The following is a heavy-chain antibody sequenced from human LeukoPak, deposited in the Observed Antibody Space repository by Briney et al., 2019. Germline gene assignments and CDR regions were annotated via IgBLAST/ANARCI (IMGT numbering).Heavy chain of an antibody. CDR1: GFTFSSYS. CDR2: ISSSSSYI. J-gene: IGHJ4*02. D-gene: IGHD3-10*01. Sequence: PGGSLRLSCAASGFTFSSYSMNWVRQAPGKGLEWVSSISSSSSYIYCADSVKGRFTISRDNAKNSLYLQMNSLRAEDTAVYYCAREPMVRGAPFDYWGQGTLVTVSS. V-gene: IGHV3-21*01. CDR3: AREPMVRGAPFDY.